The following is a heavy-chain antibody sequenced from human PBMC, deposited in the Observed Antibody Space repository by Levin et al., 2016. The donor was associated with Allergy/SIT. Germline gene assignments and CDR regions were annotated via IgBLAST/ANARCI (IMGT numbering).Heavy chain of an antibody. D-gene: IGHD5-18*01. CDR2: IYSGGDT. J-gene: IGHJ4*02. V-gene: IGHV3-66*01. CDR3: AIDKGDRGHTYGSNY. Sequence: WIRQPPGKGLEWVSVIYSGGDTHYADSVEGRFSIFRDSSRSTLYLQMNSLRAEDTAVYYCAIDKGDRGHTYGSNYWGRGTLVTVSS.